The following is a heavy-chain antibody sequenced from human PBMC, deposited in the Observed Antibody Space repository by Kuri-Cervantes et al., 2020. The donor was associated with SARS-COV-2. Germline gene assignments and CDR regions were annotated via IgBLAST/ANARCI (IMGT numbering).Heavy chain of an antibody. D-gene: IGHD4-17*01. CDR1: VGTFSNYL. CDR3: ARAISVTPNLWAWGPKSYYYYALDV. Sequence: SVNVSFKDSVGTFSNYLITWVRQAPGQGLECMVGIIPMFGTTNYAQRFQGRVTISADESTRTAFMELSGLRYEDTALYYCARAISVTPNLWAWGPKSYYYYALDVWGQGTAVTVSS. V-gene: IGHV1-69*13. J-gene: IGHJ6*02. CDR2: IIPMFGTT.